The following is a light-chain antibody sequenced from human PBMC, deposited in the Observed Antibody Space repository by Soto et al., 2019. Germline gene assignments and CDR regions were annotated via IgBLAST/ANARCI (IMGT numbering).Light chain of an antibody. J-gene: IGKJ1*01. CDR3: QQYDYWPRT. CDR1: QSLSGN. Sequence: EVVMTQSPATLAGSPGETVTLSCRASQSLSGNLAWYQQKPGQAPRLLIFRASTRATGVPARFSGGGSGTEFTLTISGLQSEDFAVYYCQQYDYWPRTFGQGTKVDI. V-gene: IGKV3-15*01. CDR2: RAS.